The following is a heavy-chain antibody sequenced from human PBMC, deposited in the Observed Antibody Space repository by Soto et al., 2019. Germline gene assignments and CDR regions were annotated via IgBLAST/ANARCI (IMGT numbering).Heavy chain of an antibody. V-gene: IGHV3-15*07. J-gene: IGHJ4*02. D-gene: IGHD3-10*01. CDR2: IKSKTDGGTT. CDR1: GFTFSNAW. Sequence: PGGSLRLSCAASGFTFSNAWMNWVRQAPGKGLEWVGRIKSKTDGGTTDYAAPVKGRFAISRDDSKNTQYLQMNSLKTEDTAVYYCTTCFTYYYGSGPDYWGQGTLVTVS. CDR3: TTCFTYYYGSGPDY.